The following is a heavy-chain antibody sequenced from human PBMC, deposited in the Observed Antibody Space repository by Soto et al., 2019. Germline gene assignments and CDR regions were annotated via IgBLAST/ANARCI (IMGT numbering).Heavy chain of an antibody. J-gene: IGHJ4*02. Sequence: GGSLRLSCAASGFTFSSYGMHWVRQAPGKGLEWVAVIWYDGSNKYYADSVKGRFTISRDNSKNTLYLQMNSLRAEDTAVYYCARVRIAAAGLSDYWGQGTLVTVS. CDR1: GFTFSSYG. CDR2: IWYDGSNK. V-gene: IGHV3-33*01. CDR3: ARVRIAAAGLSDY. D-gene: IGHD6-13*01.